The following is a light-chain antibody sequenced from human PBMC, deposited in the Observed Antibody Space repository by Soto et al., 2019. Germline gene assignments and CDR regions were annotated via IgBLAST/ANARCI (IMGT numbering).Light chain of an antibody. CDR3: QQYGTSPWT. J-gene: IGKJ1*01. CDR1: QSVSSSY. CDR2: GAS. Sequence: EIVLTQSPGTLSLSPGERATLSCRASQSVSSSYLSWYQQKPGQAPMLLIYGASIRAAGLPDRFSGSGSGTEYTLTISRLEPEDFAVYYCQQYGTSPWTFGQGTKVEIK. V-gene: IGKV3-20*01.